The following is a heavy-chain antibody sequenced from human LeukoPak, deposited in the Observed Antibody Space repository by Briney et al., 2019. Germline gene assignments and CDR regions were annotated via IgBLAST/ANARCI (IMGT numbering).Heavy chain of an antibody. D-gene: IGHD3-22*01. CDR1: GYTFTGYY. Sequence: ASVKVSCKASGYTFTGYYIHWVRQAPGQGLEWVGRINPNNGGTNYAKKFQGRVTMTRDMSISTAYMELRRLRSVDTAVYYCAGEDNSSGYRPFDIWGQGTMVTVPS. CDR2: INPNNGGT. V-gene: IGHV1-2*06. J-gene: IGHJ3*02. CDR3: AGEDNSSGYRPFDI.